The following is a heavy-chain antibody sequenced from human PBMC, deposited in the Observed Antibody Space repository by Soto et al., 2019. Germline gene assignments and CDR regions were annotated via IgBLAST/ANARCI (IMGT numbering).Heavy chain of an antibody. CDR3: VRLTYGIHDAFDI. Sequence: GESLKISCKGSGYSFTSYWIGWVRQMPGKGLEWMGIISPGDSDTRYSPSFQGQVTISADKSITTAYLQWSSLKASDTAMYYCVRLTYGIHDAFDIWGQGTMVTVS. D-gene: IGHD5-18*01. J-gene: IGHJ3*02. CDR2: ISPGDSDT. CDR1: GYSFTSYW. V-gene: IGHV5-51*01.